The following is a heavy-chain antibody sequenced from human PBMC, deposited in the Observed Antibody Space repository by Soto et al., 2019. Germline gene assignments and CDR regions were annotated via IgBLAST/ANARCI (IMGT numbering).Heavy chain of an antibody. D-gene: IGHD4-17*01. CDR2: IGTAGDT. J-gene: IGHJ3*02. V-gene: IGHV3-13*01. Sequence: GGSLRLSCAASGFTFSSYDMHWVRQATGKGLEWVSAIGTAGDTYYPGSVNGRFTISRENAKNSLYLQMNSLRAGDTAVYYCARVTYGDGAFDIWGQGTMVTVSS. CDR3: ARVTYGDGAFDI. CDR1: GFTFSSYD.